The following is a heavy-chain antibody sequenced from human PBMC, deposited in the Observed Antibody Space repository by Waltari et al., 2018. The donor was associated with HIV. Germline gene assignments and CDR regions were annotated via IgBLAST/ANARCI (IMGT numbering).Heavy chain of an antibody. V-gene: IGHV3-7*01. CDR2: IKQDGSEK. D-gene: IGHD3-10*01. J-gene: IGHJ4*02. CDR3: AAGFNY. Sequence: EMQLVESGGGLVQPGGSLILSCAASGFTFSNYWMSWVRQAPGKGLEWVANIKQDGSEKYYVDSVKGRFTISRDNAKNSLYLQMNSRRAEDTAVYYCAAGFNYWGQGTLVTVSS. CDR1: GFTFSNYW.